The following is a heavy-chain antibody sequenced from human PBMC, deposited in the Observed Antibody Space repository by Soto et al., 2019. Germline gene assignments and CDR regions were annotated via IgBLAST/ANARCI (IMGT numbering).Heavy chain of an antibody. CDR2: INHSGST. CDR3: KGYSSGWAHVRYNWFDP. Sequence: QVQLQQWGAGLLKPSETLSLTCAVYGGSFSGYYWSWIRQPPGKGLEWIGEINHSGSTNYNPSLKSRVTISVDTSKNQFSLKLSSVTAADTAVYYCKGYSSGWAHVRYNWFDPWGQGTLVTVSS. CDR1: GGSFSGYY. J-gene: IGHJ5*02. V-gene: IGHV4-34*01. D-gene: IGHD6-19*01.